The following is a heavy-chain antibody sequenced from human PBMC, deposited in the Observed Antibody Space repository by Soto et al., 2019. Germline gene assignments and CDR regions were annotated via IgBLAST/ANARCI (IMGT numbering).Heavy chain of an antibody. J-gene: IGHJ4*02. CDR3: AIDYGFWSGYFDY. V-gene: IGHV3-30*03. CDR2: ISFDGSNK. Sequence: PGGSLRLSCAASGVTFDTRASHWLRQAPGQGLEWVAVISFDGSNKRYVDSVEGRFSISRDNSKTTSYLEMNGLKPEDTALYYCAIDYGFWSGYFDYWGQGTQVTVS. CDR1: GVTFDTRA. D-gene: IGHD3-3*01.